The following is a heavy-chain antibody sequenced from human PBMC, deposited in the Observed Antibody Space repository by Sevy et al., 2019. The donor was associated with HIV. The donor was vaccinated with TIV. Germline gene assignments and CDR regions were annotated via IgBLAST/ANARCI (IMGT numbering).Heavy chain of an antibody. J-gene: IGHJ6*03. CDR2: IKQDGSVK. CDR3: ARVTAVAGIYWFYYYMDV. D-gene: IGHD6-19*01. CDR1: GFTFSSYW. Sequence: GGSLRLSCAASGFTFSSYWMSWVRQAPGKGLEWVANIKQDGSVKYYVDSVKGRFTISRDNAKNSLYLQMNSLRAEDTAVYYCARVTAVAGIYWFYYYMDVWGKGTTVTVSS. V-gene: IGHV3-7*01.